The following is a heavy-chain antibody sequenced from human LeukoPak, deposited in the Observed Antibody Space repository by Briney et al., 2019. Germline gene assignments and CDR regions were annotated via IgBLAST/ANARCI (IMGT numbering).Heavy chain of an antibody. J-gene: IGHJ6*02. V-gene: IGHV3-7*01. D-gene: IGHD6-19*01. CDR1: GFLFSTYR. Sequence: GGSLGLSCAASGFLFSTYRMSWVRQAPGKGLEWVANIKYDGSDIFYADSVKGRFTISRDNTRESLFLQMNSLRAGDTAVYYCAREAGHGMDVWGQGTTVTVSS. CDR2: IKYDGSDI. CDR3: AREAGHGMDV.